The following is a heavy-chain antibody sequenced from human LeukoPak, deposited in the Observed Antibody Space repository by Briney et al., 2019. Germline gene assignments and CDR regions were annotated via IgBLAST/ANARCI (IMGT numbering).Heavy chain of an antibody. CDR3: ARSPRAYYYGMDV. CDR2: IYYSGST. V-gene: IGHV4-59*01. Sequence: SETLSLTCTVSGGSISSYYWSWIRQPPGKGLKWIGYIYYSGSTNYNPSLKSRVTISVDTSKNQFSLKLSSVTAADTAVYYCARSPRAYYYGMDVWGQGTTVTVSS. J-gene: IGHJ6*02. CDR1: GGSISSYY.